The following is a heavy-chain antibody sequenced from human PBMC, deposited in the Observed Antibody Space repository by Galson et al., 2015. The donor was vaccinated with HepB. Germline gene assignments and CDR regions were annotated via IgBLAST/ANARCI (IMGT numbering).Heavy chain of an antibody. D-gene: IGHD4-11*01. V-gene: IGHV3-11*06. Sequence: SLRLSCAASGFTFSDYYMSWIRQAPGKGLEWVSYISSSSSYTNYADSVKGRFTISRDNAKNSLYLQMNSLRAEDTAVYYCARDGGPDYSNPAGYYYYYMDVWGKGTTVTVSS. CDR3: ARDGGPDYSNPAGYYYYYMDV. J-gene: IGHJ6*03. CDR1: GFTFSDYY. CDR2: ISSSSSYT.